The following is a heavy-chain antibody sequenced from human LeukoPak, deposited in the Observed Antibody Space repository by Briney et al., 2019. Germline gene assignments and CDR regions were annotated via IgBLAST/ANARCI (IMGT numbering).Heavy chain of an antibody. D-gene: IGHD6-13*01. CDR2: INPNSGDT. Sequence: ASVKVSCKASGYTFTGHYMHWVRQAPGQGLEWMGWINPNSGDTNYAQKFQGRVTMTRDTSISTAYMELSRLRSDDTAVYYCARSPTAAGLDYWGQGTLVTVSS. CDR1: GYTFTGHY. J-gene: IGHJ4*02. CDR3: ARSPTAAGLDY. V-gene: IGHV1-2*02.